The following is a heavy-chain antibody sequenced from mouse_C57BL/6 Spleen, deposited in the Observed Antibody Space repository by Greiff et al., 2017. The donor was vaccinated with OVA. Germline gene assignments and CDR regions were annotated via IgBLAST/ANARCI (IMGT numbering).Heavy chain of an antibody. CDR3: ASDSDLYAVDY. CDR2: IYPGDGDT. V-gene: IGHV1-80*01. J-gene: IGHJ4*01. CDR1: GYAFSSYW. Sequence: QVQLQQSGAELVKPGASVKISCKASGYAFSSYWMNWVKQRPGKGLEWIGQIYPGDGDTNYNGKFKGKATLTADKSSSTAYMQLRSLTSEDSAVYFCASDSDLYAVDYWGQGTSVTVSS. D-gene: IGHD2-12*01.